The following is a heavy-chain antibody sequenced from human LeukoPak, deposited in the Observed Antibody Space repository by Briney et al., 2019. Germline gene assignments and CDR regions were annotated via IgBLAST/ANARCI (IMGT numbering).Heavy chain of an antibody. CDR1: GGSFSGYY. CDR3: ARGPSGWDHAYNWFDP. D-gene: IGHD1-14*01. CDR2: INHSGST. J-gene: IGHJ5*02. Sequence: PSETLSLACAVYGGSFSGYYWSWIRQPPGKGLEWIGEINHSGSTNYNPSLKSRVTISVDTSKNQFSLKLSSVTAADTAVYYCARGPSGWDHAYNWFDPWGQGTLVTVSS. V-gene: IGHV4-34*01.